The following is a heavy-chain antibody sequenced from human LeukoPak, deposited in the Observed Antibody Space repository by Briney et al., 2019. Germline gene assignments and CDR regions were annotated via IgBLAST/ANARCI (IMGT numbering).Heavy chain of an antibody. Sequence: GGSLRLSCAASGFTFSSYGMHWVRQAPGKGLEWVAVIWYDGSNKYYADSVKGRFTISRDNSKNTLYLQMNSLRAEDTAVYYCAKDLGGTGTTFFGYYYYGMDVWGQGTTVTVSS. CDR3: AKDLGGTGTTFFGYYYYGMDV. V-gene: IGHV3-30*02. CDR2: IWYDGSNK. D-gene: IGHD1-7*01. CDR1: GFTFSSYG. J-gene: IGHJ6*02.